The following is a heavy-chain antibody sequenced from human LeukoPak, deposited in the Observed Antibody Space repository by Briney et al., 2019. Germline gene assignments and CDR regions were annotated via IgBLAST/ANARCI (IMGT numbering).Heavy chain of an antibody. J-gene: IGHJ4*02. CDR1: GFTFSSYA. V-gene: IGHV3-23*01. Sequence: QAGGSLRLSCAASGFTFSSYAMSWVRQPPGKGLEWVSTISGSGGSTYYADSVKGRFTISRDNSKNTLYLQMNSLRAEDTAVYYCAKNPPDDITTYGYYFDYWGQGTLVTVSS. CDR2: ISGSGGST. CDR3: AKNPPDDITTYGYYFDY. D-gene: IGHD3-10*02.